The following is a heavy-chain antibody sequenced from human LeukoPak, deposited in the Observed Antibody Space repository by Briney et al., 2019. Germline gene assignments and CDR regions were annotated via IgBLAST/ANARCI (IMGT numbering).Heavy chain of an antibody. D-gene: IGHD1-1*01. J-gene: IGHJ6*02. CDR3: ARDYNPHDYYYYYGMDV. CDR2: IYTSGST. Sequence: SETLSLTCTVSGGSISSYYWSWIRQPAGKGLEWIGRIYTSGSTNYNPSLESRVTMSVDTSKNQFSLKLSSVTAADTAVYYCARDYNPHDYYYYYGMDVWGQGTTVIVSS. V-gene: IGHV4-4*07. CDR1: GGSISSYY.